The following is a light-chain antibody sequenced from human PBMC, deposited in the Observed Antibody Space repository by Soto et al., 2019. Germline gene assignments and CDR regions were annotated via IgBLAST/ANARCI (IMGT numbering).Light chain of an antibody. J-gene: IGLJ2*01. V-gene: IGLV2-14*01. CDR1: SSDVGAYHY. CDR3: RSYTRSNPLV. CDR2: EVS. Sequence: QSALTQPASVSWSPGQSITISCTGTSSDVGAYHYVSWYQQHPGKAPQLMIFEVSDRPSGVSNRFSGSKSGNTASLTISWLQAEDEADYYCRSYTRSNPLVFVGGTKVTVL.